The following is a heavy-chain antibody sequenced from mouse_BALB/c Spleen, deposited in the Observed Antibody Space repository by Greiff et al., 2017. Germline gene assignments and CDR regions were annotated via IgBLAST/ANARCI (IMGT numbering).Heavy chain of an antibody. CDR2: IYPGDGDT. Sequence: QVQLKESGAELVRPGSSVKISCKASGYAFSSYWMNWVKQRPGQGLEWIGQIYPGDGDTNYNGKFKGKATLTADKSSSTAYMQLSSLTSEDSAVYFCARFITTVVEHFDGWGAGTTVTVSS. V-gene: IGHV1-80*01. J-gene: IGHJ1*01. CDR1: GYAFSSYW. CDR3: ARFITTVVEHFDG. D-gene: IGHD1-1*01.